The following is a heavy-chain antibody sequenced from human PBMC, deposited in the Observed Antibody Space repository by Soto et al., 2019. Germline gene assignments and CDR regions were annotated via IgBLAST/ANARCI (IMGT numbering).Heavy chain of an antibody. J-gene: IGHJ4*02. V-gene: IGHV3-13*01. D-gene: IGHD3-10*01. CDR2: IGTAGDT. CDR3: ARGGYYGSWTQIDF. CDR1: GFTFSSYD. Sequence: EVQLVESGGGLVQPGGSLRLSCAASGFTFSSYDMNWVRQGTGKGLEWVSVIGTAGDTDYLGSVKGRFTISRENAKNSLYLQMNSLKAGDTAVYYCARGGYYGSWTQIDFWGQGTLVTVSS.